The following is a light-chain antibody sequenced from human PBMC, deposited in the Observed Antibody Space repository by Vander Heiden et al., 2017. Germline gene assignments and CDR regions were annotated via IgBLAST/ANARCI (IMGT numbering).Light chain of an antibody. CDR2: DAS. J-gene: IGKJ4*01. CDR3: QQRSNWPPLT. V-gene: IGKV3-11*01. CDR1: QSVSSY. Sequence: DTVLTQSPATLSLTPGERATLSCRGGQSVSSYLAWYQQKPGQAPRLLIYDASNRATGIPARFSGSGSGTDFTLTISSLEPEDFAVYYCQQRSNWPPLTFGGGTKVEIK.